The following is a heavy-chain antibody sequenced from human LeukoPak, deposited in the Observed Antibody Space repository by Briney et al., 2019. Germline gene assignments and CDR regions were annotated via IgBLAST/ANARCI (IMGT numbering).Heavy chain of an antibody. V-gene: IGHV4-34*01. CDR3: ARVGAYCSSTSCYLSRDTWYMDV. J-gene: IGHJ6*03. CDR1: GGSFSGYY. CDR2: INHSGST. D-gene: IGHD2-2*01. Sequence: SETLSLTCAVYGGSFSGYYWGWIRQPPGKGLEWIGEINHSGSTNYNPSLKSRVTISVDTSKNQFSLKLSSVTAADTAVYYCARVGAYCSSTSCYLSRDTWYMDVWGKGTTVTVSS.